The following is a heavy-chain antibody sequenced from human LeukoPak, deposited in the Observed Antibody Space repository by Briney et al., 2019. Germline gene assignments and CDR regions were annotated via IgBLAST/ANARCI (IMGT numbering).Heavy chain of an antibody. D-gene: IGHD3-10*01. CDR2: IKQDGSEK. J-gene: IGHJ4*02. CDR1: GFTFSNYV. Sequence: GGSLRLSCAASGFTFSNYVMGWVRQDPGRGLEWVANIKQDGSEKYYVDSVKGRFTISRDNAKNSLYLQMNSLRAEDTAVYYCARDTGLWFGELFNYWGQGTLVTVSS. CDR3: ARDTGLWFGELFNY. V-gene: IGHV3-7*03.